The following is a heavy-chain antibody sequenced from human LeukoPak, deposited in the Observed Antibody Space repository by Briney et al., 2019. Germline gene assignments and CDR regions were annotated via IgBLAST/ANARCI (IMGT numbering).Heavy chain of an antibody. CDR1: GLTVSNNY. D-gene: IGHD5-18*01. Sequence: GGSLRLSCAVSGLTVSNNYMSWVRQAPGKGLEWVSLIYSGGNTYYADSVKGRFTISRDNSKNTLYLQMSSLRAEDTAVYYCARARAYSYGSDFDYWGQGTLVTVSS. CDR3: ARARAYSYGSDFDY. CDR2: IYSGGNT. J-gene: IGHJ4*02. V-gene: IGHV3-66*01.